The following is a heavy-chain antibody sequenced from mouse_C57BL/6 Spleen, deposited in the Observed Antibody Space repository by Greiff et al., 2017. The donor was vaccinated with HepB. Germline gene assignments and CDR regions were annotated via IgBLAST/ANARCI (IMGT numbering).Heavy chain of an antibody. CDR1: GYTFTSYW. V-gene: IGHV1-74*01. CDR3: AIVITTVVRYWYFDV. CDR2: IHPSDSDT. D-gene: IGHD1-1*01. J-gene: IGHJ1*03. Sequence: QVQLKQPGAELVKPGASVKVSCKASGYTFTSYWMHWVKQRPGQGLEWIGRIHPSDSDTNYNQKFKGKATLTVDKSSSTAYMQLSSLTSEDSAVYYCAIVITTVVRYWYFDVWGTGTTVTVSS.